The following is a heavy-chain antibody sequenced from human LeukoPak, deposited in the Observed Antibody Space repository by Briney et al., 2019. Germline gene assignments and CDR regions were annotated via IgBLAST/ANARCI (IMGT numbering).Heavy chain of an antibody. J-gene: IGHJ4*02. CDR3: ARGGLTITMFGVPIIRNFDY. D-gene: IGHD3-3*01. V-gene: IGHV3-74*03. Sequence: GGSLRLSCVGSGFTISNYWMHWVRQAPGTGLVWVSRIHPDGSITTYADSVKGRFTISRDNARNSLFLQMNSLGAEDTAVYYCARGGLTITMFGVPIIRNFDYWGQGTLVTVSS. CDR1: GFTISNYW. CDR2: IHPDGSIT.